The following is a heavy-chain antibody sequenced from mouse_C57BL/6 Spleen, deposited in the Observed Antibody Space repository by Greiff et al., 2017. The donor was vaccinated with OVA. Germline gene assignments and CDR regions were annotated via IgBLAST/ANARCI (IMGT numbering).Heavy chain of an antibody. J-gene: IGHJ2*01. CDR3: ARYYGSSYNYFDY. Sequence: QVQLQQSGAELVRPGTSVKMSCKASGYTFTNYWIGWAKQRPGHGLEWIGDIYPGGGYTNYNEKFKGKATLTADKSSSTAYMQFSSLTSEDSAIYDCARYYGSSYNYFDYWGKGTTLTVAS. CDR1: GYTFTNYW. D-gene: IGHD1-1*01. CDR2: IYPGGGYT. V-gene: IGHV1-63*01.